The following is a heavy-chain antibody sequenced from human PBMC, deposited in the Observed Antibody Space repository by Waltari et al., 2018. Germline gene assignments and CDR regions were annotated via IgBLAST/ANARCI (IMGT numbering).Heavy chain of an antibody. D-gene: IGHD2-2*02. Sequence: QVQLQESGPGLVKPSQTLSLTCTVSGGSISSCCYYWIWIRQHPGKGLEWIGYIYYSGSTYYNPSLKSRVTVSVDTSKNQFSLKLSSVTAADTAVYYCARGDCSSTSCYKAGAFDIWGQGTMVTVSS. V-gene: IGHV4-31*03. J-gene: IGHJ3*02. CDR3: ARGDCSSTSCYKAGAFDI. CDR2: IYYSGST. CDR1: GGSISSCCYY.